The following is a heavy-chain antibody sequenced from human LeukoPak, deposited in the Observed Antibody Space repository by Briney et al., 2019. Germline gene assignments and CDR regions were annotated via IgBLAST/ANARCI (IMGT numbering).Heavy chain of an antibody. CDR3: AREAEGDGGDDAFDI. J-gene: IGHJ3*02. V-gene: IGHV4-59*01. D-gene: IGHD3-10*01. Sequence: SETLSLTCTASGGSISSYYWSWIRQPPGKGLEWIGYIYYSGSTNYNPSLKSRVTISVDTSKNQFSLKLSSVTAADTAVYYCAREAEGDGGDDAFDIWGQGTIVTVSS. CDR2: IYYSGST. CDR1: GGSISSYY.